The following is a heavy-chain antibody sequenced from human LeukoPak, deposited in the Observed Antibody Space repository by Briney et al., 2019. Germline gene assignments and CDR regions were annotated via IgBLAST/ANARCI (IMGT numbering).Heavy chain of an antibody. V-gene: IGHV4-34*01. Sequence: PSETLSLTCAVYGRSFSGYYWSWIRQPPGKGLEWIGEINHSGSTNYNPSLKSRVTISVDTSKNQFSLKLSSVTAADTAVYYCARSPERGEVYFDYWGQGTLVTVSS. CDR2: INHSGST. CDR3: ARSPERGEVYFDY. CDR1: GRSFSGYY. J-gene: IGHJ4*02. D-gene: IGHD1-14*01.